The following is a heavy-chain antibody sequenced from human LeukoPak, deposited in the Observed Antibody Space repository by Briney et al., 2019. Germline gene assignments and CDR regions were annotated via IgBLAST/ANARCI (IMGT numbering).Heavy chain of an antibody. Sequence: SETLSLTCTVSGASIRSYLWSWIRQPPGKGLEWIGYIYYSGSTNYNPSLKSRVTISVDTSKNQFSLKLSSVTAADTAVYYCASKGNYDFWSGQIGNDAFDIWGQGTMVTVSS. V-gene: IGHV4-59*01. CDR2: IYYSGST. CDR1: GASIRSYL. CDR3: ASKGNYDFWSGQIGNDAFDI. J-gene: IGHJ3*02. D-gene: IGHD3-3*01.